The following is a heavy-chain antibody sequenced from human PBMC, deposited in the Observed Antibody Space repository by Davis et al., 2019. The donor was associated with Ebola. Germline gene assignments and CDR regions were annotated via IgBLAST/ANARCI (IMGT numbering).Heavy chain of an antibody. D-gene: IGHD5-24*01. V-gene: IGHV4-34*01. J-gene: IGHJ4*02. CDR3: TAREEGWIQHWGRFDD. CDR2: AHRSGTT. Sequence: SETLSLTCTVSGESTSAYYWTWIRQPPGKGLEWIGEAHRSGTTKYNPSLKSRVTISLDTSKTQFSLKLNSVTAADTATYFCTAREEGWIQHWGRFDDWGQGSLVTVSS. CDR1: GESTSAYY.